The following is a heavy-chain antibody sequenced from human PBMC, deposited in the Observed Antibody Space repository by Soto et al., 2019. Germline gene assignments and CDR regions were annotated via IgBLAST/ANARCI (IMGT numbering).Heavy chain of an antibody. J-gene: IGHJ6*02. CDR1: GFTFSSYA. V-gene: IGHV3-30-3*01. Sequence: GGSLRLSCAASGFTFSSYAMHWVRQAPGKGLEWVAVISYDGSNKYYADSVKGRFTISRDNSKNTLYLQMNSLRAEDTAVYYCARGRGGMDFWGQGTTVTVSS. CDR3: ARGRGGMDF. CDR2: ISYDGSNK.